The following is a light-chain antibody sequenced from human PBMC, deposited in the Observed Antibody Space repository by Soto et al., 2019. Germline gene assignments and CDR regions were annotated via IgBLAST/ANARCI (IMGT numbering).Light chain of an antibody. J-gene: IGLJ1*01. CDR1: SSNIGAHYD. Sequence: QSVLTQPPSVSGAPGQRVTISCTGSSSNIGAHYDVHWYQQLPGTAPKLLIYGNSNRPSGVPDRFSGSKSGTSASLAITGLQVEDEADYYCHSYYTRLSVYVFGHATKFTV. V-gene: IGLV1-40*01. CDR2: GNS. CDR3: HSYYTRLSVYV.